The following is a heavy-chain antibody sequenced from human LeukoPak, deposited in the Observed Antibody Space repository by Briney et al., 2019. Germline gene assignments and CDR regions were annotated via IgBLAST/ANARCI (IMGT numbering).Heavy chain of an antibody. CDR3: AREGGFYRPLDY. CDR2: VHLDGRT. D-gene: IGHD6-25*01. V-gene: IGHV4-4*02. J-gene: IGHJ4*02. CDR1: GGSVSSTNW. Sequence: PSYTLSLTCGVSGGSVSSTNWWTLIRPPPGKGLERIGEVHLDGRTNFNPSLKSRLTMSVDLSENHASLKLTSVTAADTAVYYCAREGGFYRPLDYSGQGTLVTVSS.